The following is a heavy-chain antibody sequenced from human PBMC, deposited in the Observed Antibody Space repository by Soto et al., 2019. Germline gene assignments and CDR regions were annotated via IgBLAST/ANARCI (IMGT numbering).Heavy chain of an antibody. V-gene: IGHV1-2*02. CDR3: ARGGTFAYDTSGYSVY. CDR1: GYSFTSYF. Sequence: QVQLVQSGAEVKKPGASVKISCKASGYSFTSYFMHWVRQAPGQGPEWMGIIDPKSGGTLYAQKFQGRVTMTRDTSISTAYMELSRLRSDDTAVYYCARGGTFAYDTSGYSVYWGQGTLVTVSS. J-gene: IGHJ4*02. D-gene: IGHD3-22*01. CDR2: IDPKSGGT.